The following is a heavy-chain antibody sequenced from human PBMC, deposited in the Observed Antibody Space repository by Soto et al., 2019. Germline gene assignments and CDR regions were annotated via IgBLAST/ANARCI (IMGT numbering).Heavy chain of an antibody. V-gene: IGHV4-61*01. D-gene: IGHD5-18*01. CDR2: IYYSGTT. J-gene: IGHJ4*02. CDR1: GGSVSSGSYY. CDR3: ARERYSYGFNYFDY. Sequence: QVQLQESGPGLVKPSETLSLTCTVSGGSVSSGSYYWSWIRQPPGKGLEWIGYIYYSGTTNYNPSLKSRVTISGDTSKNQFSLKLSSVTAADTAVYYCARERYSYGFNYFDYWGQGTLVTVSS.